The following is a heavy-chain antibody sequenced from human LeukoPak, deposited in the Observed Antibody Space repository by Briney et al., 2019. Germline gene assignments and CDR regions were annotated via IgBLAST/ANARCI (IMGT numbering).Heavy chain of an antibody. V-gene: IGHV4-59*11. J-gene: IGHJ6*03. CDR2: IYYSGST. D-gene: IGHD2-8*01. CDR1: GGSISSHY. Sequence: SETLSLTCTVSGGSISSHYWSWIRQPPGKGLEWIGYIYYSGSTNYNPSLKSRVTISVDTSKNQFSLKLSSVTAADTAVYYCARASKAHGPVRGKTYYYYHMDVWGKGTTVTVSS. CDR3: ARASKAHGPVRGKTYYYYHMDV.